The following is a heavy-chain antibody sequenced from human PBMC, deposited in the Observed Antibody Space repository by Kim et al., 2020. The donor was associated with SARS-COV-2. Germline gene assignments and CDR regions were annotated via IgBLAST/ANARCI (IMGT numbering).Heavy chain of an antibody. CDR3: ARVGYDYVWGSYRDYYYYYGLDV. D-gene: IGHD3-16*02. Sequence: GGSLRLSCAASGFTFSDYYMSWIRQAPGKGLEWVSYISSSSYTNYADSVKGRFTISRDNAKYSLYLQMNSLRAGDTAVYYCARVGYDYVWGSYRDYYYYYGLDVWGKGTTVTVSS. J-gene: IGHJ6*04. V-gene: IGHV3-11*05. CDR1: GFTFSDYY. CDR2: ISSSSYT.